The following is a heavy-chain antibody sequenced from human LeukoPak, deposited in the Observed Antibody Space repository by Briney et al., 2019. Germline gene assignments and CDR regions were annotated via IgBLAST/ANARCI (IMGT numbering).Heavy chain of an antibody. CDR2: IDSRRNI. J-gene: IGHJ5*02. CDR3: ARTKYYFDSSDYFFFDP. Sequence: SETLPLTFTVSYESISGSSHYWGWIPRPPGKGLNWIGSIDSRRNIHSNPSLDSRATISVDTSKNQFSLKLSSVTAADTAVYYCARTKYYFDSSDYFFFDPWGQGILVTVSS. V-gene: IGHV4-39*01. CDR1: YESISGSSHY. D-gene: IGHD3-22*01.